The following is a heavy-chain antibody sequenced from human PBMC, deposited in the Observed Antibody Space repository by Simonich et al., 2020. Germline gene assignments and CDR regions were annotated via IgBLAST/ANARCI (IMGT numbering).Heavy chain of an antibody. CDR3: ARVGYSNYYYYGMDV. J-gene: IGHJ6*02. CDR1: GYSISIGYY. D-gene: IGHD6-13*01. V-gene: IGHV4-38-2*01. Sequence: QVQLQESGPGLVKPSETLSLTCAVSGYSISIGYYWGWIRDPPGKGLEWIGSIYHRGSTYYNPSLKSRVTISLDTTKNKFSLKLSSVTAADTAVYYCARVGYSNYYYYGMDVWGQGTTVTVSS. CDR2: IYHRGST.